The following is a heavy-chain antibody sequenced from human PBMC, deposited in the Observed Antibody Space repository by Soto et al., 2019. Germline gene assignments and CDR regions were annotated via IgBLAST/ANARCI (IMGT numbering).Heavy chain of an antibody. CDR3: ARGVGIAARPIYYYYGMDV. V-gene: IGHV4-34*01. CDR2: INHSGST. J-gene: IGHJ6*02. D-gene: IGHD6-6*01. CDR1: GGSFSGYY. Sequence: SETLSLTCAVYGGSFSGYYWSWIRQPPGKGLGWIGEINHSGSTNYNPSLKSRVTISVDTSKNQFSLKLSSVTAADTAVYYCARGVGIAARPIYYYYGMDVWGQGTTVTVSS.